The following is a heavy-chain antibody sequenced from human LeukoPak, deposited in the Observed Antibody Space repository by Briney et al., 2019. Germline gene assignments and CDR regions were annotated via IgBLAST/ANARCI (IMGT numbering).Heavy chain of an antibody. CDR3: AKAIGSSVTVADY. CDR2: LTRSGGST. J-gene: IGHJ4*02. CDR1: A. V-gene: IGHV3-23*01. D-gene: IGHD2-21*02. Sequence: AXTWVRQAPEKGLEWVSSLTRSGGSTYYADSVKGRFTISRDNSKNTLYLQMNSLRAEDTAVYYCAKAIGSSVTVADYWGQGTLVTVSS.